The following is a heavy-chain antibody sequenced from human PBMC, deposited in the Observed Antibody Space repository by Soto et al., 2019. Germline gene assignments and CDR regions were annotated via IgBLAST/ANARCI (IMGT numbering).Heavy chain of an antibody. J-gene: IGHJ6*01. CDR1: GGAINNRGYY. Sequence: SETVSRTCSVSGGAINNRGYYCSWIRQHPGKGLELVGNIFYSVINYYNPSLKGRVTMSIDTSKNQFSLQLTSLTAADTAVDYCAKHRDYDGMEVWGQGTAVTFSS. CDR2: IFYSVIN. CDR3: AKHRDYDGMEV. D-gene: IGHD2-21*01. V-gene: IGHV4-39*01.